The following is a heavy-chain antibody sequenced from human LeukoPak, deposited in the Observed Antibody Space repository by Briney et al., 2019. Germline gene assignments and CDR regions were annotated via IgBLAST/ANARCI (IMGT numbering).Heavy chain of an antibody. J-gene: IGHJ4*02. CDR1: GYTFTSHY. V-gene: IGHV1-46*01. Sequence: ASVKVSCKASGYTFTSHYMHWVRQAPGQGLEWMGTINPSGVSISYAQKFQGRVTMTRDTSTSTVYMELSSLRSEDTAVYYCARDVGSGWYTHDYWGQGALVTVSS. CDR3: ARDVGSGWYTHDY. D-gene: IGHD6-19*01. CDR2: INPSGVSI.